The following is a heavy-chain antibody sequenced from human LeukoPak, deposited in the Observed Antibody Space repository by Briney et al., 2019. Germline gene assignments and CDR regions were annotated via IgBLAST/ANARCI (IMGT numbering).Heavy chain of an antibody. V-gene: IGHV1-18*01. CDR1: GYTFTSYG. J-gene: IGHJ4*02. D-gene: IGHD3-10*01. Sequence: ASVKVSCKASGYTFTSYGISWVRQPPGQGLEWMGWISAYNGNTNYAQKLQGRVTMTTDTSTSTAYMELRSLRSEDTAVYYCARNLRYFYGAVSYYYDYWGQGTLVTVSS. CDR2: ISAYNGNT. CDR3: ARNLRYFYGAVSYYYDY.